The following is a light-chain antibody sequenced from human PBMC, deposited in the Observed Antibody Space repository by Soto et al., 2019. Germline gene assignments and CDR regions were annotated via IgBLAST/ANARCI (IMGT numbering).Light chain of an antibody. CDR2: GAS. CDR1: QSVSSN. CDR3: QQYNNWRT. V-gene: IGKV3-15*01. Sequence: EIVMTQSPATPSLSPGERATPCCRASQSVSSNLAWYQQKPGQAPRLLIYGASTRATGIPARFSGSGSGTEFTLTISSLQSEDFAVYYCQQYNNWRTFGQGTKVDIK. J-gene: IGKJ1*01.